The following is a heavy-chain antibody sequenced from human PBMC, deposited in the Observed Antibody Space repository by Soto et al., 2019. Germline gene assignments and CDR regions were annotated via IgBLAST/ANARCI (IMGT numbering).Heavy chain of an antibody. D-gene: IGHD1-1*01. CDR2: MSHSGGT. Sequence: QVQLQQWGAGLLKPSETLSLTCAVYGGFVTSGSYYWSWIRQPPGKGLEWIGEMSHSGGTHFNPSLKSGVTTSVDTSKNQFTLKISSVTAADTALYYCARVERGTATTVVDAFDIWGPGTMVTVSS. CDR3: ARVERGTATTVVDAFDI. CDR1: GGFVTSGSYY. V-gene: IGHV4-34*01. J-gene: IGHJ3*02.